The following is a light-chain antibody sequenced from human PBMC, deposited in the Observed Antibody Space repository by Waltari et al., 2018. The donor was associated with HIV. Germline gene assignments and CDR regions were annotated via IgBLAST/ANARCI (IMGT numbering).Light chain of an antibody. CDR1: SSDVGRYDS. V-gene: IGLV2-8*01. Sequence: QSALTQPPSASGSPGPSVTISSTGTSSDVGRYDSVSWYQQHPGKAPKLLIYEVNKRPSGVPDRFSGSKSGNTASLTVSGLQAEDEAEYSCTSYAGINPVAFGGGTKLTVL. CDR2: EVN. J-gene: IGLJ2*01. CDR3: TSYAGINPVA.